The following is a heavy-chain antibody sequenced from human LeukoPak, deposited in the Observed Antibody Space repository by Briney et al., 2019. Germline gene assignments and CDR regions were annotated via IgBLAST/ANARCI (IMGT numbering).Heavy chain of an antibody. D-gene: IGHD4-17*01. V-gene: IGHV3-21*01. CDR3: ARLGGDYAPFDY. J-gene: IGHJ4*02. CDR2: ISSSSSYI. CDR1: GFTFSSYS. Sequence: GGSLRLSCPASGFTFSSYSMNWVRQAPGKGLEWVSSISSSSSYIYYADSVKGPFTISRGNAKNLLYLQMNSLRAEDTAVYCCARLGGDYAPFDYWGQGTLVTVSS.